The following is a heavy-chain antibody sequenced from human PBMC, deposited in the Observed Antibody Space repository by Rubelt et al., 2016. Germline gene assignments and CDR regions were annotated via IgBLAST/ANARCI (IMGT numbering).Heavy chain of an antibody. CDR2: IYSGGSS. CDR3: ARVGYSSGWIRN. J-gene: IGHJ4*02. CDR1: GFTVSSNY. D-gene: IGHD6-19*01. Sequence: EVQLVEYGGGLVQPGGSLRLSCAASGFTVSSNYMSWVRQAPGKGLEWVSVIYSGGSSHYADSVKGRFTISRDNSKNTVYLQLNSLRAEDTAIYYCARVGYSSGWIRNWGQGTLVTVSS. V-gene: IGHV3-66*01.